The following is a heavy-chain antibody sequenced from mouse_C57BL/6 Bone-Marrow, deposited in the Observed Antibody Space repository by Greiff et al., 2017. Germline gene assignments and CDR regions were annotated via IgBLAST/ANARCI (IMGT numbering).Heavy chain of an antibody. CDR2: ISDGGSYT. CDR1: GFTFSSYA. CDR3: ARDYGNHWYFDG. V-gene: IGHV5-4*01. Sequence: EVKLVESGGGLVKPGGSLKLSCAASGFTFSSYAMSWVRQTPEKRLEWVATISDGGSYTYYPDNVKGRFTISRDNAKNNLYLQMSHLKSEDTAMYYCARDYGNHWYFDGWGTGTTVTVSS. J-gene: IGHJ1*03. D-gene: IGHD1-1*01.